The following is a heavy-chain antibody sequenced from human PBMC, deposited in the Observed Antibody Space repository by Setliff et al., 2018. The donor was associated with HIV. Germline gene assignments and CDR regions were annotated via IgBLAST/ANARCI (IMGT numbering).Heavy chain of an antibody. J-gene: IGHJ6*02. D-gene: IGHD3-10*01. CDR1: GFAFDNYG. CDR3: ARKLRPGHGVDV. Sequence: PGGSLRLSCEASGFAFDNYGMSWVRQAPGKGLEWVSGINWNGYKTGYVDSVKGRFTISRDNAKNSLYLQMNSLRADDTATYYCARKLRPGHGVDVWGQGTTVTVSS. CDR2: INWNGYKT. V-gene: IGHV3-20*04.